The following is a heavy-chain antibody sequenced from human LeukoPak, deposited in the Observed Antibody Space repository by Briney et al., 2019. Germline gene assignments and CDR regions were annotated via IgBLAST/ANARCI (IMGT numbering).Heavy chain of an antibody. CDR1: GFTFSSYW. Sequence: GGSLRLSCAASGFTFSSYWMHWVRQAPGKGLVWVSRINSEGSRTFYADSVKGRFTISRDNAKNTLYLQMNSLRAEDTAVYYCARVRNYYDSSGSRGYFDYWGQGTLVTVSS. V-gene: IGHV3-74*01. CDR3: ARVRNYYDSSGSRGYFDY. J-gene: IGHJ4*02. D-gene: IGHD3-22*01. CDR2: INSEGSRT.